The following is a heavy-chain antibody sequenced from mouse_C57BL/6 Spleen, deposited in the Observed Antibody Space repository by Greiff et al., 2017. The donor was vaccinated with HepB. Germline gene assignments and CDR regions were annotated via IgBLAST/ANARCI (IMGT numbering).Heavy chain of an antibody. CDR2: IWTGGGT. D-gene: IGHD2-2*01. Sequence: VQGVESGPGLVAPSQSLSITCTVSGFSLTSYAISWVRQPPGKGLEWLGVIWTGGGTNYNSALKSRLSISKDNAKSQVFLKMNSLQTDDTARYYCARGTYGYDAWYFDVWGTGTTVTVSS. CDR1: GFSLTSYA. J-gene: IGHJ1*03. CDR3: ARGTYGYDAWYFDV. V-gene: IGHV2-9-1*01.